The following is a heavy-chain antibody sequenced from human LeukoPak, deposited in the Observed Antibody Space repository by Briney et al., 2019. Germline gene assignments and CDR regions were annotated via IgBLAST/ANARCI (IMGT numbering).Heavy chain of an antibody. CDR1: GYTFTSYG. V-gene: IGHV1-18*01. J-gene: IGHJ3*02. D-gene: IGHD5-18*01. CDR3: ARAPRYSYGDDAFDI. Sequence: ASVKVSCKASGYTFTSYGISWVRQAPGQELEWMGWISAYNGNTNYAQKLQGRVTMTTDTSTSTAYMELRSLRSDDTAVYYCARAPRYSYGDDAFDIWGQGTMVTVSS. CDR2: ISAYNGNT.